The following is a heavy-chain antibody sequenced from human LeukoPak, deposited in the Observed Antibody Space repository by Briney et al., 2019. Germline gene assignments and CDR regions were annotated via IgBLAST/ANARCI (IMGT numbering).Heavy chain of an antibody. CDR2: ISWDSSYT. D-gene: IGHD3-10*01. J-gene: IGHJ4*02. V-gene: IGHV3-11*03. CDR1: GFTFSDYY. Sequence: PGGSLRLSCAASGFTFSDYYMSWIRQAPGRGLEWVSYISWDSSYTSYADSVKGRFTVSGDNAQKSLYLQMDSLRAEDTAVYYCANGDKKRITMVRGVMQPFDYWGQGTLVTVSS. CDR3: ANGDKKRITMVRGVMQPFDY.